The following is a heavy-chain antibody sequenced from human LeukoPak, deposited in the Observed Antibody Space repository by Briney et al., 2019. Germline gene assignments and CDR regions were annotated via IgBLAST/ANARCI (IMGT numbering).Heavy chain of an antibody. CDR3: ARDPPRVTMIVVAPDY. CDR2: INPNSGGT. Sequence: ASVKVSCKASEYTFTGYYMHWVRQAPGQGLEWMGWINPNSGGTNYAQKFQGRVTMTRDTSVSTAYMELSRLRSDDTAVYYCARDPPRVTMIVVAPDYWGQGTLVTVSS. J-gene: IGHJ4*02. V-gene: IGHV1-2*02. CDR1: EYTFTGYY. D-gene: IGHD3-22*01.